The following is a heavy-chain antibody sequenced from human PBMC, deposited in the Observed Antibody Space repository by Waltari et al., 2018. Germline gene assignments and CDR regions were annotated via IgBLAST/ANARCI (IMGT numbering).Heavy chain of an antibody. D-gene: IGHD3-10*01. CDR2: FNPDSGGT. J-gene: IGHJ5*02. Sequence: QVQLVQSGAEVKKPGASVKVSCKASGYIFTDYYIHWVRQAPGRGLEWVGRFNPDSGGTNYAQKFQGRVTMTTGTSITTAYMELSRLTSDDTALYYCVRGSGGYSWFDPWGQGTLLTVSS. CDR3: VRGSGGYSWFDP. V-gene: IGHV1-2*06. CDR1: GYIFTDYY.